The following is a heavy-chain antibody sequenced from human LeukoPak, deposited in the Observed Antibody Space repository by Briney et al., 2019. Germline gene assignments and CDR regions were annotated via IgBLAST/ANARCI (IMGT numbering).Heavy chain of an antibody. Sequence: SSETLSHTCAVYGGSFSGYYWSWIRQPPGKGLEWIGEINHSGSTNYNPSLKSRVTISVDTSKNQFSLKLSSVTAADTAVYYCARWSDSSGYLSFDYWGQGTLVTVSS. J-gene: IGHJ4*02. CDR1: GGSFSGYY. D-gene: IGHD3-22*01. V-gene: IGHV4-34*01. CDR3: ARWSDSSGYLSFDY. CDR2: INHSGST.